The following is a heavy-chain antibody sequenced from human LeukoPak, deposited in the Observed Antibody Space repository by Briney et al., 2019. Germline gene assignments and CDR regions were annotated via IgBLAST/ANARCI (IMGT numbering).Heavy chain of an antibody. CDR1: GDSVSSNSAA. CDR2: TYYRSKWYN. CDR3: ARGGRRHYYDSSGYQFDY. J-gene: IGHJ4*02. Sequence: SQTLSLTCAISGDSVSSNSAAWNWIRQSPSRGLEWLGRTYYRSKWYNDYAVSVKSRITINPDTSKNQFSLQLNSVTPEDTAVYYCARGGRRHYYDSSGYQFDYWGQGTLVTVSS. D-gene: IGHD3-22*01. V-gene: IGHV6-1*01.